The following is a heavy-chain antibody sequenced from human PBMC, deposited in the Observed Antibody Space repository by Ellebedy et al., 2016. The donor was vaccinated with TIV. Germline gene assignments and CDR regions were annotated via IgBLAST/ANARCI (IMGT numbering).Heavy chain of an antibody. CDR3: ARGPQFSLDS. CDR2: VNGNRGDV. CDR1: GYTFTSYG. J-gene: IGHJ4*02. V-gene: IGHV1-2*02. Sequence: AASVKVSCKASGYTFTSYGISWVRQAPGQGLEWMGWVNGNRGDVNYAQNFQDRVTMTRDTSINTAYMELSSLESDDTAVYYCARGPQFSLDSWGQGTLVTVSS. D-gene: IGHD3-3*02.